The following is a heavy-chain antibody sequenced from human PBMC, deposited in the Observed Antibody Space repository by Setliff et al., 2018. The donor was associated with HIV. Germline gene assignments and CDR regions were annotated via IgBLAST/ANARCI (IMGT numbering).Heavy chain of an antibody. Sequence: WASVKVSCKASGGTFSSYTINWVRQAPGQGLEWMGRSIPILGIGNDEQAQKFKGRVTFTADKSTSTVYMELSSLRSEDTAVYYCARCDAGEWHLYMDVWGKGTAVTVSS. D-gene: IGHD3-16*01. CDR1: GGTFSSYT. J-gene: IGHJ6*03. V-gene: IGHV1-69*02. CDR3: ARCDAGEWHLYMDV. CDR2: SIPILGIG.